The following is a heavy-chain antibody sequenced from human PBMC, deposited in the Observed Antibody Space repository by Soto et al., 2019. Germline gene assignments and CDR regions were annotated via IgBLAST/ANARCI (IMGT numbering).Heavy chain of an antibody. CDR3: TTTYPNDDSRVVAY. Sequence: EVQLVESGGGLVQPGRSLRLSCAASGFTFDDYAMHWVRQPPGKGLEWVSGITWNSGSKDYADSVKGRFTISRDNRKNSLYLQMTSLRGEDTALYHCTTTYPNDDSRVVAYWGQGTLVTVSS. D-gene: IGHD1-1*01. CDR2: ITWNSGSK. V-gene: IGHV3-9*01. J-gene: IGHJ4*02. CDR1: GFTFDDYA.